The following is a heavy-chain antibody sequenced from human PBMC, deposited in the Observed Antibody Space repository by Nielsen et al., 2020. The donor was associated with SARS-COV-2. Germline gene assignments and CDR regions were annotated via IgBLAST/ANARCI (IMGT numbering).Heavy chain of an antibody. CDR1: GFTFSDYY. CDR3: SRLPHGYTYGRYYYHGMDV. J-gene: IGHJ6*02. Sequence: GESLKISCAASGFTFSDYYMTWIRQTPGKGLEWVSYITNTDAKYYADSVKGRFTISRENAKNSFYLQLSSLRAGDTAVYYCSRLPHGYTYGRYYYHGMDVWGQGTTVTVSS. V-gene: IGHV3-69-1*01. CDR2: ITNTDAK. D-gene: IGHD5-18*01.